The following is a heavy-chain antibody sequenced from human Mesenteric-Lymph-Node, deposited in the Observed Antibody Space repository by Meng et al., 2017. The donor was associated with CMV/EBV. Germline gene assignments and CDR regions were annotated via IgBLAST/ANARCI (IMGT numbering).Heavy chain of an antibody. V-gene: IGHV4-30-4*01. Sequence: SETLSLTCIVSGGSISSSDYYWSWIRQPPGKGLEWIGYIYYSGSTYYNPSLKSRVTISIDTSKNQFSLKLTSVTAADTAVYYCARVRDLFRYFDYWGQGTLVTVSS. J-gene: IGHJ4*02. CDR3: ARVRDLFRYFDY. CDR1: GGSISSSDYY. CDR2: IYYSGST.